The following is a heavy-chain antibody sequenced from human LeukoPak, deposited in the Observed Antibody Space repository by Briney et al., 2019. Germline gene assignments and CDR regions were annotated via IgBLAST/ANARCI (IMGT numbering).Heavy chain of an antibody. V-gene: IGHV5-51*01. J-gene: IGHJ4*02. CDR2: IYPGDSDT. CDR3: AVGRGYSGYDYPYY. D-gene: IGHD5-12*01. CDR1: GSRFTSYW. Sequence: GEPLQISCKGSGSRFTSYWIGWVRQLPGKGLEWMGIIYPGDSDTRYSPSFQGQVTISADKSISTAYLQWSSLKASDTAMYYCAVGRGYSGYDYPYYWGQGTLVTVSS.